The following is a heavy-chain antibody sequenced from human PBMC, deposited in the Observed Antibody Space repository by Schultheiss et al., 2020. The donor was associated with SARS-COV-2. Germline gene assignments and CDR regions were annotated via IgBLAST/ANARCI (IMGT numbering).Heavy chain of an antibody. CDR2: IYYSGST. D-gene: IGHD1-26*01. CDR1: GGSISSYY. J-gene: IGHJ4*02. CDR3: ARALVGANSFDY. V-gene: IGHV4-59*01. Sequence: SQTLSLTCTVSGGSISSYYWSWIRQPPGKGLEWIGYIYYSGSTNYNPSLKSRVTISVDTSKNQFSLKLSSVTAADTAVYYCARALVGANSFDYWGQGNLVTVSS.